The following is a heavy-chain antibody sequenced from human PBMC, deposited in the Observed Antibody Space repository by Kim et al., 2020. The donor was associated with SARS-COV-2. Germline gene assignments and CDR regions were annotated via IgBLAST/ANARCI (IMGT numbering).Heavy chain of an antibody. CDR3: AKGSVRYFDWFGGGIDY. Sequence: GGSLRLSCAASGFTFSSYGMHWVRQAPGKGLEWVAVISYDGSNKYYADSVKGRFTISRDNSKNTLYLQMNSLRAEDTAVYYCAKGSVRYFDWFGGGIDYWGQGTLVTVSS. CDR1: GFTFSSYG. D-gene: IGHD3-9*01. J-gene: IGHJ4*02. CDR2: ISYDGSNK. V-gene: IGHV3-30*18.